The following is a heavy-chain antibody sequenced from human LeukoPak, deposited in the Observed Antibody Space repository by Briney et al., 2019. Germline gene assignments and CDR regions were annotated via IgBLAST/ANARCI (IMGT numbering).Heavy chain of an antibody. Sequence: STVKVSCKASGYTFTSYYIHWVRQAPGQGLEWMGILNPSGGSTSYAQKFQGRVTMNRDTSTSTVYMELSSLRSDDGAVYYCTRATIFGVVVHYYYMDVWGKGTTVTVSS. D-gene: IGHD3-3*01. CDR2: LNPSGGST. V-gene: IGHV1-46*03. CDR1: GYTFTSYY. CDR3: TRATIFGVVVHYYYMDV. J-gene: IGHJ6*03.